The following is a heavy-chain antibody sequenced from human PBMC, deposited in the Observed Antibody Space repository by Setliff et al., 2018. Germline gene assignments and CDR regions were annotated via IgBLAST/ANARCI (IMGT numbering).Heavy chain of an antibody. Sequence: ASETLSLTCTVSGGSISNYYWTWIRQSAGKGLEWIGRVYTTGSTAFNPSLNSRVTMSLDKSKNQFSLKLYSVTAADTAVYFCARVRITPYCMDVWGKGTTVTVSS. CDR2: VYTTGST. J-gene: IGHJ6*03. V-gene: IGHV4-4*07. CDR3: ARVRITPYCMDV. D-gene: IGHD3-10*01. CDR1: GGSISNYY.